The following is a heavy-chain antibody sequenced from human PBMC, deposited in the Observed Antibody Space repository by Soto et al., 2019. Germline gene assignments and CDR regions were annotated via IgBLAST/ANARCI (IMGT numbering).Heavy chain of an antibody. V-gene: IGHV3-30-3*01. CDR2: MSYDGSNK. J-gene: IGHJ4*02. D-gene: IGHD3-22*01. CDR1: GFTFSSYA. CDR3: ARGHSSGYYFDY. Sequence: SLRLSCAASGFTFSSYAMHWVRQAPGKGLEWVAVMSYDGSNKYYADSVKGRFTISRDNSKNTLYLQMNSLRAEDTAVYYCARGHSSGYYFDYWGQGTLVTVSS.